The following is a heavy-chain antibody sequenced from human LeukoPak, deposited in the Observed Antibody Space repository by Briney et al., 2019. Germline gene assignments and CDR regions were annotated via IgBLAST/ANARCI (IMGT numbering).Heavy chain of an antibody. CDR1: GFTFSTSG. J-gene: IGHJ4*02. V-gene: IGHV3-30*02. CDR2: IRYDGSNT. Sequence: TEGSLRLSCAASGFTFSTSGMHWVRQAPGKGLEWVAFIRYDGSNTYYADSVKGRFTISRDNSKNTLFLQMNSLRAEDAALYYCASGGRRSGSYSNYFDYWGQGTLVTVSS. D-gene: IGHD3-10*01. CDR3: ASGGRRSGSYSNYFDY.